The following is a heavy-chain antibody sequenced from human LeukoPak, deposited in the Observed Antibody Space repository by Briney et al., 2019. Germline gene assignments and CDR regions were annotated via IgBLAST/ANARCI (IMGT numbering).Heavy chain of an antibody. J-gene: IGHJ5*02. V-gene: IGHV3-30*02. Sequence: GGSLRLSCAIPRFGVSSNYMIWVRQAPGKGLEWVAFIRYDESNKYYADSVKGRFTISRDNSKNTLYVQMNSLRPEDTAVYYCAKGEGYSGSWYGGGNWFDPWGQGTLVTVSS. CDR3: AKGEGYSGSWYGGGNWFDP. D-gene: IGHD6-13*01. CDR2: IRYDESNK. CDR1: RFGVSSNY.